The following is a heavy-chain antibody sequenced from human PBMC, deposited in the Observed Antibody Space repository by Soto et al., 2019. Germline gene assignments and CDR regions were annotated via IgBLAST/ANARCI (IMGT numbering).Heavy chain of an antibody. CDR2: ISYDGSNK. Sequence: QVQLVESGGGVVQPGRSLRLSCAASGFTFSSYGVLWVRQAPGKGLEWVALISYDGSNKYYADSVKGRFTISRDNSKNTLYRKMNSMRAEDTAVYYCAKDTYYHDSSGYYVFDYWGQGTLVTVSS. J-gene: IGHJ4*02. V-gene: IGHV3-30*18. CDR3: AKDTYYHDSSGYYVFDY. CDR1: GFTFSSYG. D-gene: IGHD3-22*01.